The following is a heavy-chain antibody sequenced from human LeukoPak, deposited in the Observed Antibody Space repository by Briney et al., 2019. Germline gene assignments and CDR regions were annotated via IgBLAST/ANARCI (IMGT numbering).Heavy chain of an antibody. D-gene: IGHD2-2*01. J-gene: IGHJ4*02. CDR2: ITTTGGGS. Sequence: GGSLRLSCAASGFTFSSYAMTWVRQAPGKGLGWVSLITTTGGGSYYADSVKGRFTISRDNSKNTLYLQMNSLRAEDTAVYYCALRSGYCSSTSCRGGYYFDYWGQGTLVTVSS. V-gene: IGHV3-23*01. CDR1: GFTFSSYA. CDR3: ALRSGYCSSTSCRGGYYFDY.